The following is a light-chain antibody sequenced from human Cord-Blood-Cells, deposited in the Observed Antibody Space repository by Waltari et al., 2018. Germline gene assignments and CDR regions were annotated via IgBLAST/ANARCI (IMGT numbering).Light chain of an antibody. CDR1: SSNIGSTT. J-gene: IGLJ3*02. CDR2: TNK. CDR3: AACDDSLNGPV. V-gene: IGLV1-44*01. Sequence: QSVLTQPPSASWTPGQRVTISCSGSSSNIGSTTVNWNQHLPGTPPKLLIYTNKLLPAACPGRFSGYKSGSTACLAISGLQSEEEADYDCAACDDSLNGPVFGGGTKLTVL.